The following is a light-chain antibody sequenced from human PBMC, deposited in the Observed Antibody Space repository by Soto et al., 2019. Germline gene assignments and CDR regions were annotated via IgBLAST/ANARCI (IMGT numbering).Light chain of an antibody. Sequence: QSVLIQPPAASGAPGQGVAFSCSGSSSNIGGNTVNWYQQLPGTAPKLLIYTNNQRPSGVPDRFSGSKSGTSASLAISGLQSDDEADYYCAAWDDSLNGYVFGTGTKVTVL. V-gene: IGLV1-44*01. CDR3: AAWDDSLNGYV. CDR2: TNN. J-gene: IGLJ1*01. CDR1: SSNIGGNT.